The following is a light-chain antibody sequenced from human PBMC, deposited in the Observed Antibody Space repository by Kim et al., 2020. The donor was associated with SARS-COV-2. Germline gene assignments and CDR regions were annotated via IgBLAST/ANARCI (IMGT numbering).Light chain of an antibody. J-gene: IGKJ4*01. CDR2: GAS. CDR1: QAISNS. V-gene: IGKV1-27*01. Sequence: DIQMTQSPSSLSASVGDRVTITCRASQAISNSLAWYQQKPGNAPRLLIYGASTLQSGVPSRFSGSGSGTDFALTISSLQPEDVATYYCQRYNSALSLTFGGGTKVDIK. CDR3: QRYNSALSLT.